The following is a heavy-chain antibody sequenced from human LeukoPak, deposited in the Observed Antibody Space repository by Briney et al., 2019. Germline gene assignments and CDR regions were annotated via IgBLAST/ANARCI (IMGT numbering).Heavy chain of an antibody. D-gene: IGHD2-8*01. Sequence: SETLSLTCTVSGGSVSSGSYYWSWLRQPPGKGLEWIGYIYYSGSTNYDPSLKSRVTISVDTSKNQFSLKLSSVTAADTAVYYCARDLGYCTNGVCHTRFDYWGQGTLVTVSS. CDR3: ARDLGYCTNGVCHTRFDY. CDR1: GGSVSSGSYY. J-gene: IGHJ4*02. V-gene: IGHV4-61*01. CDR2: IYYSGST.